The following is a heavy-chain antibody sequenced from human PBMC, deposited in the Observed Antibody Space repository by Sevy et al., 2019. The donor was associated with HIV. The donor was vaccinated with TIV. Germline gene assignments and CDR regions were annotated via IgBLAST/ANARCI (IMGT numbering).Heavy chain of an antibody. CDR2: ISSSSSYI. V-gene: IGHV3-21*01. Sequence: GGSLRLSCAASGFTFSSYSMNWVRQAPGKGLEWVSSISSSSSYIYYADSVKGRFTISRANAKNSLYLQMNSLRAEDTAVYYCARDQGGAIVVVPADYWGQGTLVTVSS. J-gene: IGHJ4*02. CDR1: GFTFSSYS. CDR3: ARDQGGAIVVVPADY. D-gene: IGHD2-2*01.